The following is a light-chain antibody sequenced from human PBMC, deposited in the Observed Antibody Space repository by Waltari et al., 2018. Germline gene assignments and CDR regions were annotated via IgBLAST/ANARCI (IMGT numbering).Light chain of an antibody. CDR2: AVS. J-gene: IGLJ3*02. CDR3: SADAGSSTGV. V-gene: IGLV2-23*02. Sequence: QSALTQPASVSGSPGQSITISCTGTSSDVGNYKRVSWYQQHPGKAPKLMIYAVSTRPSGVPDRFSASKSGDMASLIISGRQPEDEAEYFCSADAGSSTGVFGGGTKVTVL. CDR1: SSDVGNYKR.